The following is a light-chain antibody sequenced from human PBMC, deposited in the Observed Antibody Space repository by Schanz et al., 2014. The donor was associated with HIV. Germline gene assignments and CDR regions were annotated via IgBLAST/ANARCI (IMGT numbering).Light chain of an antibody. CDR1: QSVSSN. J-gene: IGKJ2*03. CDR3: QQYGNLYS. V-gene: IGKV3-15*01. CDR2: DAS. Sequence: EIVMTQSPATLSLSPGERATVSCRASQSVSSNLAWYQHKLGQAPRLLIYDASTRATGIPARFSGSGSGTDFTLTISRLEPEDFAVYYCQQYGNLYSFGQGTTLEIK.